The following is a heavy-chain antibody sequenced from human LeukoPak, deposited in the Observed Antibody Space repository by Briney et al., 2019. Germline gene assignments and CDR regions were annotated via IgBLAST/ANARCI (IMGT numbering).Heavy chain of an antibody. CDR3: ARDRRGREWNFDL. V-gene: IGHV4-59*01. CDR1: GGSISSYY. D-gene: IGHD3-10*01. J-gene: IGHJ2*01. Sequence: SETLSLTCTVSGGSISSYYWSWIRQPPGKGLEWIGYIYYSGSTNYNPSLKSRVTISVDTSKNQFSLKLSSVTAADTAVYYCARDRRGREWNFDLWGRGTLVTVSS. CDR2: IYYSGST.